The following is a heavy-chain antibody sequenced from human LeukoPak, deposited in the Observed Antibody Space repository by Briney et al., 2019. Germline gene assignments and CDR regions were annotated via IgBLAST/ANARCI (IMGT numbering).Heavy chain of an antibody. J-gene: IGHJ6*02. D-gene: IGHD3-10*01. CDR1: GGSFSGYY. CDR2: INHSGST. V-gene: IGHV4-34*01. CDR3: ASTPLLLWFGELFNYYYYGMDV. Sequence: SETLSLTCAVYGGSFSGYYWSWIRQPPGKGLEWIGEINHSGSTNYNPSLKSRVTISVDTSKNQFSLKLSSVTAADTAVYYCASTPLLLWFGELFNYYYYGMDVWGQGNTVTVSS.